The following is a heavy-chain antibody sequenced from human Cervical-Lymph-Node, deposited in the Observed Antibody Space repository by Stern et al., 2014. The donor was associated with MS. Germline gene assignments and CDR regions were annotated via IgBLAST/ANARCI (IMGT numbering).Heavy chain of an antibody. Sequence: VQLVESGPGLVQPSATLSLTCAVSGDSLRSYTPYWAWIRPPPAKGLAWLGTFYCVGPTYYTPSLKGPVPISVYPSKNHFSLGLNSVTAADTAVYYCAKHACTGAACPFDLWGQGTLVTVSS. V-gene: IGHV4-39*01. CDR2: FYCVGPT. J-gene: IGHJ4*02. D-gene: IGHD2-8*02. CDR3: AKHACTGAACPFDL. CDR1: GDSLRSYTPY.